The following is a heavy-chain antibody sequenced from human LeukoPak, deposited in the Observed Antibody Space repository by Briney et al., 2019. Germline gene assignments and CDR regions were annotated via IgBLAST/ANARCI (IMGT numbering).Heavy chain of an antibody. CDR2: IYYSGST. J-gene: IGHJ4*02. CDR1: GGSIYSHY. CDR3: ARDPGYCSGSTCYSAPRFDY. V-gene: IGHV4-59*11. Sequence: SETLSLTCGVSGGSIYSHYWGWIRQPPGKGLEWIGYIYYSGSTNYNPSLKSRVTISLDTSKNQFSLKLSSVTATDTAVYYCARDPGYCSGSTCYSAPRFDYWGQGALVTVSS. D-gene: IGHD2-15*01.